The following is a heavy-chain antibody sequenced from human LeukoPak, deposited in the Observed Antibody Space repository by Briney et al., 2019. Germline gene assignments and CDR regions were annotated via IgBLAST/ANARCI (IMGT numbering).Heavy chain of an antibody. CDR2: ISYDGSNK. CDR1: GFTFSSYW. V-gene: IGHV3-30-3*01. J-gene: IGHJ3*02. CDR3: ARGGQYYDPGAFDI. D-gene: IGHD3-3*01. Sequence: AGGSLRLSCAASGFTFSSYWMSWVRQAPGKGLEWVAVISYDGSNKYYADSVKGRFTTSRDNSKNTLYLQMNSLRAEDTAVYYCARGGQYYDPGAFDIWGQGTMVTVSS.